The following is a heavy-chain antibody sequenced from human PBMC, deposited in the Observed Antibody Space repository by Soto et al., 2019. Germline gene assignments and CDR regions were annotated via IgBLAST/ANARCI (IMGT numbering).Heavy chain of an antibody. V-gene: IGHV1-2*02. D-gene: IGHD3-3*01. J-gene: IGHJ4*02. CDR2: INPNSGGT. CDR3: ARDTTYYDFWSGPYYFDY. Sequence: ASVKVSCKASGYTFTGYYMHWVRQAPGQGLEWMGWINPNSGGTNYAQKFQGRVTMTRDTSISTAYMELSRLRSDDTAVYYCARDTTYYDFWSGPYYFDYWGQGTLVTVSS. CDR1: GYTFTGYY.